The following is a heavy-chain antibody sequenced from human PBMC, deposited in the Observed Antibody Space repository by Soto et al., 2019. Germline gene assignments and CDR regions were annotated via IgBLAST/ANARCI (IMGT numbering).Heavy chain of an antibody. V-gene: IGHV1-3*01. CDR2: INAGNGNT. D-gene: IGHD6-13*01. CDR1: GYTFTSYA. J-gene: IGHJ5*02. CDR3: ARDRIVRQQLVQRPLGWFDP. Sequence: GASVKVSCKASGYTFTSYAMHWVRQAPGQRLEWMGWINAGNGNTKYSQKFQGRVTITRDTSASTAYMEQSSLRFEDTAVYYFARDRIVRQQLVQRPLGWFDPWGQGTLVTVSS.